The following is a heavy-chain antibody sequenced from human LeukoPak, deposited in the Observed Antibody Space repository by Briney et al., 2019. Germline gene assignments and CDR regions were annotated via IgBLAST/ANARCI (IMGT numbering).Heavy chain of an antibody. CDR1: GFTFSSYA. Sequence: PGGSLRLSCAASGFTFSSYAMSWVRQAPGKGLEWVSAISGSGGSTYYADSVKGRFTISRDNSKSTLFLQMNSLRADDTAVYYCAKDPRVGSRVSTPCHWGQGTLVTVSS. D-gene: IGHD5-24*01. CDR3: AKDPRVGSRVSTPCH. CDR2: ISGSGGST. J-gene: IGHJ4*02. V-gene: IGHV3-23*01.